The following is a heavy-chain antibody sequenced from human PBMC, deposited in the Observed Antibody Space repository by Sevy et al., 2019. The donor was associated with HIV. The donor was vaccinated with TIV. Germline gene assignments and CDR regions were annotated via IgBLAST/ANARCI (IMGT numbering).Heavy chain of an antibody. Sequence: GWSLRLSCAASGFTSSSYAMRWVRQPPGRGLEWVSTLSDSGVSTYYADSVKGRFTISRDNSKNILYLQMNSLRAEDTAVYYCARDRATSATGTLFDYWGQGTLVTVSS. CDR3: ARDRATSATGTLFDY. J-gene: IGHJ4*02. CDR1: GFTSSSYA. D-gene: IGHD3-9*01. V-gene: IGHV3-23*01. CDR2: LSDSGVST.